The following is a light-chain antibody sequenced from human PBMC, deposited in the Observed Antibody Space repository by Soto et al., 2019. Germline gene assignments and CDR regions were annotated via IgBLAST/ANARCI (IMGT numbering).Light chain of an antibody. CDR2: EAS. Sequence: DIQMTQSPSTLSASVGDRVTITCRASQSIGGWLAWYQQKPGKAPDLLMHEASTLRSGVPSRFSGRGSGTEFTLTISSLQPDDFATYYCQQYNRYPLTFGGGTKVEIK. V-gene: IGKV1-5*03. J-gene: IGKJ4*01. CDR3: QQYNRYPLT. CDR1: QSIGGW.